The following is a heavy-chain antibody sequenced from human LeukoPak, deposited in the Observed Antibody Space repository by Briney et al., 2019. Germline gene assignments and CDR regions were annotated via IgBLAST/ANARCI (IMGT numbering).Heavy chain of an antibody. CDR3: AREGYSRASYYYYGMDV. CDR1: GFTFTNYD. Sequence: PGGSLRLSCAASGFTFTNYDMSWVRQAPGKGLEWVSTISDSGHSTSYADSVKGRFTISRDNAKNSLYLQMNSLRAEDTAVYYCAREGYSRASYYYYGMDVWGQGTTVTVSS. CDR2: ISDSGHST. J-gene: IGHJ6*02. D-gene: IGHD6-13*01. V-gene: IGHV3-23*01.